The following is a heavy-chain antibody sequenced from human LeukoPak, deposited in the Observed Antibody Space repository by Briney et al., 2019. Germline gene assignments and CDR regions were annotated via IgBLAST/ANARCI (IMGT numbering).Heavy chain of an antibody. D-gene: IGHD4-17*01. CDR1: GGSISSSSYY. V-gene: IGHV4-61*02. J-gene: IGHJ4*02. CDR2: IYTSGST. Sequence: SETLSLTCTVSGGSISSSSYYWSWIRQPAGKGLEWIGRIYTSGSTNYNPSLKSRVTMSVDTSKNQFSLKLSSVTAADTAVYYCARDLMTTVTIRYFDYWGQGTLVTVSS. CDR3: ARDLMTTVTIRYFDY.